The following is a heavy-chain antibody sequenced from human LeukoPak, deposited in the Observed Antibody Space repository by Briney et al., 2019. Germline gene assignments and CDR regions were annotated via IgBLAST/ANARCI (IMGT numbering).Heavy chain of an antibody. Sequence: SETLSLTCAVYGGSFSGYYWSWIRQPPGKGLEWIGEINHNGSTNYNPSLKSRVTISVDTSKNQSSLKLTSVTAADTAVYYCTTLGEYYDSSGYYYNWGQGTLVTVSS. V-gene: IGHV4-34*01. CDR3: TTLGEYYDSSGYYYN. J-gene: IGHJ4*02. CDR1: GGSFSGYY. CDR2: INHNGST. D-gene: IGHD3-22*01.